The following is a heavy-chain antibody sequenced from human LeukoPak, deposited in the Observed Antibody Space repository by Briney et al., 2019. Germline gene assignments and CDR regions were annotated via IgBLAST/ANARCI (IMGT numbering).Heavy chain of an antibody. CDR1: GFTFSSYS. J-gene: IGHJ4*02. D-gene: IGHD6-6*01. CDR3: ARDRERKYSSSSSDY. CDR2: ISSSSSTI. V-gene: IGHV3-48*04. Sequence: GGSLRLSCAASGFTFSSYSMNWVRQAPGKGLEWVSYISSSSSTIYYADSVKGRFTISRDNAKNSLYLQMNSLRAEDTAVYYCARDRERKYSSSSSDYWGQGTLVTVSS.